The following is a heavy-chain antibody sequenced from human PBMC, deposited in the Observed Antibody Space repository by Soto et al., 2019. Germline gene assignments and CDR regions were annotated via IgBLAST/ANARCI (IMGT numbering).Heavy chain of an antibody. Sequence: QVQLVQSGAEVKKPGSSVKVSCKAPGDTFSTYTITWVRQAPGQGLEWMGGITPRSATSNYAQKFQGRVTITADESTSTVYMELSSMTSEDTAVYYCAREGLVLVPSTVNSDYYYYAMDVWGQGTTVTVSS. CDR3: AREGLVLVPSTVNSDYYYYAMDV. J-gene: IGHJ6*02. CDR2: ITPRSATS. D-gene: IGHD2-2*01. V-gene: IGHV1-69*12. CDR1: GDTFSTYT.